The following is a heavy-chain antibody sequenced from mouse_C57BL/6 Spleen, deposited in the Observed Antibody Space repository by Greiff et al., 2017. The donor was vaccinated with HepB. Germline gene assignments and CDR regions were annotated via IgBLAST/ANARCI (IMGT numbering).Heavy chain of an antibody. J-gene: IGHJ2*01. Sequence: QVQLQQPGPELVKPGASVKLSCKASGYTFTSYWMHWVKQRPGQGLEWIGNINPSNGGTNYNEKFKSKATLTVDKSSSTAYMQLSSLTSEDSAVYYCARWGNWDRGYYFDYWGQGTTLTVSS. CDR3: ARWGNWDRGYYFDY. V-gene: IGHV1-53*01. CDR2: INPSNGGT. D-gene: IGHD4-1*01. CDR1: GYTFTSYW.